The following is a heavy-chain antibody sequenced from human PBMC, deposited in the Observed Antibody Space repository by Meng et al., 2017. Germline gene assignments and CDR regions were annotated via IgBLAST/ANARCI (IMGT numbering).Heavy chain of an antibody. J-gene: IGHJ6*02. D-gene: IGHD3-10*01. V-gene: IGHV1-69*05. CDR1: GGTFSSYG. CDR3: ARGGGRVQRDDYYGMDV. CDR2: TIPIPGTA. Sequence: SVKVSCKASGGTFSSYGISWVRQAPGQGLEWMGGTIPIPGTANYAQKSQGRVTITTDESTSTAYMELSSLRSEDTAVYYCARGGGRVQRDDYYGMDVWGQGTAVTVSS.